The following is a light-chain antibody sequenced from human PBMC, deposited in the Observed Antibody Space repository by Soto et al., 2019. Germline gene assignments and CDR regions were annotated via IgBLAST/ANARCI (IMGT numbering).Light chain of an antibody. CDR2: GAS. CDR1: QSVSNNY. V-gene: IGKV3-20*01. J-gene: IGKJ4*01. Sequence: EIVLTKSPGTLSLSPGERATLSCRASQSVSNNYLAWYQQKPGQAPRLLIYGASNRATGIPARFSGSGSGTDFTLTISSLEPEDFAVYYCRQYGRSLASAIGGGSKVDIK. CDR3: RQYGRSLASA.